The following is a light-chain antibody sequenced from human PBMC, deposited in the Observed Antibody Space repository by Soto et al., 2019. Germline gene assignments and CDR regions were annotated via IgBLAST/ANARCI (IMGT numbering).Light chain of an antibody. CDR3: QQYNTWPRT. J-gene: IGKJ1*01. Sequence: EVVMTQSPAILSVSPGERATLSCRASPSVGINVAWYQQKPGQAPRLLIYGASTRATGSPARFSGSGSGTEFTLTINSLQSEDFAVYYCQQYNTWPRTFGQGTKVDIK. CDR1: PSVGIN. CDR2: GAS. V-gene: IGKV3-15*01.